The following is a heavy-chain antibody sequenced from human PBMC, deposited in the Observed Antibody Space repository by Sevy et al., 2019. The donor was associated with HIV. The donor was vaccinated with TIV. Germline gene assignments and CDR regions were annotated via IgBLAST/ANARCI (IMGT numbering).Heavy chain of an antibody. CDR3: ARFVKRARENYYYMDV. CDR2: ISSSGSTI. D-gene: IGHD1-26*01. J-gene: IGHJ6*03. CDR1: GFTFSSYE. Sequence: GGSLRLSCAASGFTFSSYEMNWVRQAPGKGLEWVSYISSSGSTIYYADSVKGRFTISRDNAKNSLYLQMNSLRAEDTAVYYCARFVKRARENYYYMDVWGKGTTVTVSS. V-gene: IGHV3-48*03.